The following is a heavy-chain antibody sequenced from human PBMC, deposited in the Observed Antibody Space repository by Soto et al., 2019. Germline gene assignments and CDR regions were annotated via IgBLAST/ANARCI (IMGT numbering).Heavy chain of an antibody. CDR1: GFTFGYYA. Sequence: GGSLRLSCTASGFTFGYYAVNWVRQAPGKGLEWVGFIRSKAYGGTPEYAASVKGRFTISRGDSKSIAYLQMNSLKTEDTAVFYCARSLLNGMDVWGQGTTVTVSS. J-gene: IGHJ6*02. CDR3: ARSLLNGMDV. D-gene: IGHD2-15*01. CDR2: IRSKAYGGTP. V-gene: IGHV3-49*04.